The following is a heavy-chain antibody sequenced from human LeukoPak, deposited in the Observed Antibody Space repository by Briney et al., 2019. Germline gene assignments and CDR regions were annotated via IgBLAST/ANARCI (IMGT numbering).Heavy chain of an antibody. CDR1: GFSISSHW. J-gene: IGHJ4*02. CDR3: ARGPPYGSRSDFLDY. V-gene: IGHV3-7*01. CDR2: LKEDVSAR. D-gene: IGHD3-10*01. Sequence: GGSLRLSCVASGFSISSHWMSWVRQAPGKGLEWVASLKEDVSARNLVDSVKGRFTISTDNARNSLYLQMNSLRVEDTAVYHCARGPPYGSRSDFLDYWGLGTLVTVSS.